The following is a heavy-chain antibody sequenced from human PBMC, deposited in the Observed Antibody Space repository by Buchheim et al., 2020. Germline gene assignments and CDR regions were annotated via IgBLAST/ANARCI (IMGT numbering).Heavy chain of an antibody. CDR3: ARCFPDYYDSSGYPEWYFDL. CDR1: GYTFTSYD. CDR2: MNPNSGNT. D-gene: IGHD3-22*01. Sequence: QVQLVQSGAEVKKPGASVKVSCKASGYTFTSYDINWERQATGQGLEWMGWMNPNSGNTGYAQKFQGRVTMTRNTSISTAYMELSSLRSEDTAVYYCARCFPDYYDSSGYPEWYFDLWGRGTL. V-gene: IGHV1-8*01. J-gene: IGHJ2*01.